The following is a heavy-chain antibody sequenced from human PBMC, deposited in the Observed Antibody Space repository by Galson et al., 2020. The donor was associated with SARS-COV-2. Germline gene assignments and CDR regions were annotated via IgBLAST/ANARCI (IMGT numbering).Heavy chain of an antibody. Sequence: QLGESLKISCAASGFTFSSYAMHWVRQAPGKGLEWVAVISYDGSNKYYADSVKGRFTISRDNSKNTLYLQMNSLRAEDTAVYYCARGDYDFWSCYQYFDYWGQGTLVTVSS. V-gene: IGHV3-30*04. CDR3: ARGDYDFWSCYQYFDY. CDR1: GFTFSSYA. CDR2: ISYDGSNK. D-gene: IGHD3-3*01. J-gene: IGHJ4*02.